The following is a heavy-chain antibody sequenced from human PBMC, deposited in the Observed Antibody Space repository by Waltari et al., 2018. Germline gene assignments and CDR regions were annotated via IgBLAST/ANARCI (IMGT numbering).Heavy chain of an antibody. Sequence: QVQLQESGSGLVKPSETLSLTCTVSGGSISSYYWSWIRQPPGKGLEWIGYIYYSGSTKYNPSLKSRVTISVDTSKNQFSLKLSSVTAADTAGYYCAREADSSGSFNWFDPWGQGTLVTVSS. D-gene: IGHD6-19*01. CDR2: IYYSGST. J-gene: IGHJ5*02. CDR3: AREADSSGSFNWFDP. CDR1: GGSISSYY. V-gene: IGHV4-59*01.